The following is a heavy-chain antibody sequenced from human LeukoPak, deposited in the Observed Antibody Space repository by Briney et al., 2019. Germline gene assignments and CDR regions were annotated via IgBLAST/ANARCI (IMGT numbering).Heavy chain of an antibody. CDR1: GFTFSSYA. D-gene: IGHD3-22*01. CDR2: ISGSGGST. J-gene: IGHJ4*02. CDR3: AKVQPFYYYDSSGYYYFDY. Sequence: GGSLRLSCAASGFTFSSYAMSWVRQAPGKGLEWVSAISGSGGSTHYADSVKGRFTISRDNSKNTLYLQMNSLRAEDTAVHYCAKVQPFYYYDSSGYYYFDYWGQGTLVTVSS. V-gene: IGHV3-23*01.